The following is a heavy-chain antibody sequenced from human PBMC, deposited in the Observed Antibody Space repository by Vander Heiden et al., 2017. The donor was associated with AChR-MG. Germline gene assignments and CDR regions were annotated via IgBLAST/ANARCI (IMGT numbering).Heavy chain of an antibody. J-gene: IGHJ4*02. CDR1: GFTFSDAW. CDR3: TTDRTQSPVDS. V-gene: IGHV3-15*02. CDR2: IKSKVHGGTT. Sequence: EVQLVESGGALVKPGGSLRLSCVASGFTFSDAWMSWVRQAPGKGLEWVGHIKSKVHGGTTDYAAPVKGRFTISRDDSQSTLYLQMNRIKIEDTAVYHCTTDRTQSPVDSWGQGTLVTVSS.